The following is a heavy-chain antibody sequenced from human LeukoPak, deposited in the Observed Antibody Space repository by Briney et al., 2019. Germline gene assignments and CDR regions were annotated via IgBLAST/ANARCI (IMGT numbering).Heavy chain of an antibody. D-gene: IGHD3-3*01. CDR3: ARHRGPQDWLHYFDY. V-gene: IGHV3-30-3*01. CDR2: ILYDGTNQ. CDR1: GFVFSTYA. J-gene: IGHJ4*02. Sequence: PGGSLRLSCAASGFVFSTYAMHWVRQAPGKGLEWVAVILYDGTNQYYADSVKGRFTISRDNSRNTLYLQMNSLKVEDTAVYYCARHRGPQDWLHYFDYWGQGTLVTVSS.